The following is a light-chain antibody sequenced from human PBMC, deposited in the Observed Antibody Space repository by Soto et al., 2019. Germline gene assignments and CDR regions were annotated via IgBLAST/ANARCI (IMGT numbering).Light chain of an antibody. CDR1: QTISSS. V-gene: IGKV1-5*03. Sequence: DIQMTQTPSTLSRSVGARVTITCRASQTISSSLAWYQQKPGKAPKLLIYKASTLKSGVPSRFSGSGSGTEFTLTISSLQPDDFATYYCQHYNSYSEAFGQGTKVDIK. CDR2: KAS. CDR3: QHYNSYSEA. J-gene: IGKJ1*01.